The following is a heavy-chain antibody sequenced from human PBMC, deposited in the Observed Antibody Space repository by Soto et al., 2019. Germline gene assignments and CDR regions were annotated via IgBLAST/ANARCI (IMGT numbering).Heavy chain of an antibody. J-gene: IGHJ4*02. CDR3: ARALRAYCGGDCYSAYFDY. D-gene: IGHD2-21*02. V-gene: IGHV4-59*01. CDR2: ISYSGST. Sequence: PSETLSLTCTVSGGSISGYYWSWIRQSPEKGLEYIGYISYSGSTNYNPSLKSRVTISVDTSKNQFSLKLSSVTAADTAVYYCARALRAYCGGDCYSAYFDYWGQGTLVTVSS. CDR1: GGSISGYY.